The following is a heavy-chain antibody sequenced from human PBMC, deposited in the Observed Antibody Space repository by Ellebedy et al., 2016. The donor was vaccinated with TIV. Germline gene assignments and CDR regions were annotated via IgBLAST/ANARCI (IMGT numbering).Heavy chain of an antibody. D-gene: IGHD4-17*01. V-gene: IGHV3-7*01. CDR3: ARHTDYALDY. J-gene: IGHJ4*02. Sequence: GESLKISCAASGFTFSIYWMSWVRQEPGKGRECVANIKQDGSEKSYVASVKGRFTISRDNAKNSLHLQMNGLRAEDTAVYYCARHTDYALDYWGQGALVTVSS. CDR2: IKQDGSEK. CDR1: GFTFSIYW.